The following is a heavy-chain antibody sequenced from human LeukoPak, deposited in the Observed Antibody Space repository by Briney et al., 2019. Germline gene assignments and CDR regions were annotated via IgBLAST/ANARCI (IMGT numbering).Heavy chain of an antibody. CDR2: IIPILGIA. Sequence: GASVKVSCKASGGTFSSYAISWVRQAPGQGLEWMGRIIPILGIANYAQKFQGRVTITADKSTSTAYMELSSLRSEDTAVYYCARDPTLTAGGVFDYWGQGTLVTVSS. V-gene: IGHV1-69*04. CDR3: ARDPTLTAGGVFDY. D-gene: IGHD3-16*01. CDR1: GGTFSSYA. J-gene: IGHJ4*02.